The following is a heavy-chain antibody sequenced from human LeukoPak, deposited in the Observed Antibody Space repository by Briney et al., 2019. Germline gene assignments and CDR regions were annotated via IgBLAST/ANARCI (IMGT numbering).Heavy chain of an antibody. CDR2: ISWNSGYI. Sequence: GRSLRLSCAASGFTFDNYAMHWVRQAPGKGLEWLSIISWNSGYIGYADSVKGRFTISRDNAKKSLDLQMNSLRAEDTAFYYCAKVRGTYSGGYFFDYWGQGTLVTVSS. D-gene: IGHD6-19*01. V-gene: IGHV3-9*01. J-gene: IGHJ4*02. CDR1: GFTFDNYA. CDR3: AKVRGTYSGGYFFDY.